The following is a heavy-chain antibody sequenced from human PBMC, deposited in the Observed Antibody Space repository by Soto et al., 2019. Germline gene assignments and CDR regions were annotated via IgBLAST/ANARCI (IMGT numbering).Heavy chain of an antibody. Sequence: VQLVQSGAEVKKPGSSVKVSCQASGGIFSSNAISWVRQAPGQGLEWMGGILPIFGTTNYAQNCQGRATITADESTSTAYMALSSRKSDTPAFYYSSTGGRGYSPDARFYFDYWGQGTLVPVSS. V-gene: IGHV1-69*01. CDR2: ILPIFGTT. D-gene: IGHD5-18*01. J-gene: IGHJ4*02. CDR1: GGIFSSNA. CDR3: STGGRGYSPDARFYFDY.